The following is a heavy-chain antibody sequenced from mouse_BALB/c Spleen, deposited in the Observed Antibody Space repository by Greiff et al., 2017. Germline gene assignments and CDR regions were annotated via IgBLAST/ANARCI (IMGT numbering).Heavy chain of an antibody. D-gene: IGHD1-1*01. CDR1: GFTFSDYY. CDR2: ISDGGGYT. Sequence: EVQLLESGGGLVKPGGSLKLSCAASGFTFSDYYMYWVRQTPEKRLEWVATISDGGGYTYYPASVKGRSTISRDNAKNTRYLQMSSLKSEDTAMYYCATDYYGSNYSAWFDYWGQGTLVTVSA. CDR3: ATDYYGSNYSAWFDY. J-gene: IGHJ3*01. V-gene: IGHV5-4*02.